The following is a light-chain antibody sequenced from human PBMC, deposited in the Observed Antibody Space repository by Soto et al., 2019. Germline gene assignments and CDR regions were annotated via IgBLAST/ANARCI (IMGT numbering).Light chain of an antibody. CDR3: QSCDSILSGSV. Sequence: QSVLTQAPSVSGAPGQRVNISCTGSSSNIGAGYDVHWYQQLPGTAPKLLIYGNSNRPSGVPDRFSGSKSGTSASLAITGLQAEDEADYYCQSCDSILSGSVFGGGTKLTVL. J-gene: IGLJ2*01. CDR1: SSNIGAGYD. CDR2: GNS. V-gene: IGLV1-40*01.